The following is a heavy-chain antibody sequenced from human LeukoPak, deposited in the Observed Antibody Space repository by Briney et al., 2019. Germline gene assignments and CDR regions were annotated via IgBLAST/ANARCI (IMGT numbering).Heavy chain of an antibody. V-gene: IGHV2-70*11. D-gene: IGHD6-13*01. CDR2: IDWDDDK. Sequence: SGPALVKPTQTLTLTCTFSGFSLSTSGMCVSWIRQPPGKALEWLARIDWDDDKYYSTSLKTRLTISKDTSKNQVVLTMTNMDPVDTATYYCARGYSSSWYGWGLDYWGQGTLVTVSS. CDR3: ARGYSSSWYGWGLDY. J-gene: IGHJ4*02. CDR1: GFSLSTSGMC.